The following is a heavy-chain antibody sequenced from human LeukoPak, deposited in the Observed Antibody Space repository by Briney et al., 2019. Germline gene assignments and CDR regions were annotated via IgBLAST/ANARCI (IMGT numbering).Heavy chain of an antibody. D-gene: IGHD3-16*01. CDR3: ARYSQSAASYAQRYFDN. J-gene: IGHJ4*02. CDR1: GFTFSSDG. V-gene: IGHV3-30*02. Sequence: PGGSLRLSCAASGFTFSSDGMHWVRQAPGRGLEWVAFIRYDGSNKYYADSVTGRFTISRDNFDNTLYLQMTSLRAEDTGVYYCARYSQSAASYAQRYFDNWGQGTLVTVSS. CDR2: IRYDGSNK.